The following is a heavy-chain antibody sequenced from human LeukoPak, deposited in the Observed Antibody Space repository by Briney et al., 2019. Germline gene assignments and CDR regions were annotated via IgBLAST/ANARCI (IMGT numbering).Heavy chain of an antibody. V-gene: IGHV5-51*01. Sequence: GESLKISCKASGYSFTNYWIGWVRQMPGKGLEWMGIIYPSDPDIRYNPSFQGQVTISADKSISTAYLKWSSLKASDTAVYYCARAGTSNYRFFDSWGQGTLVTVSS. D-gene: IGHD4-11*01. CDR2: IYPSDPDI. CDR1: GYSFTNYW. CDR3: ARAGTSNYRFFDS. J-gene: IGHJ4*02.